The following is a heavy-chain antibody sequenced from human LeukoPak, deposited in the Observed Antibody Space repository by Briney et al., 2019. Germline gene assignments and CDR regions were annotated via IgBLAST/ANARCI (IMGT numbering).Heavy chain of an antibody. CDR3: ARQLGATSRDY. J-gene: IGHJ4*02. Sequence: ASVKVSSKASGYTFTGYYMHWVRQATGQGLEWMGWIIPNSGATNYAQNFQGRVTMTRDTSISTAYMELNRLTSDDTAVYYCARQLGATSRDYWGQGTLVTVSS. CDR2: IIPNSGAT. CDR1: GYTFTGYY. V-gene: IGHV1-2*02. D-gene: IGHD1-26*01.